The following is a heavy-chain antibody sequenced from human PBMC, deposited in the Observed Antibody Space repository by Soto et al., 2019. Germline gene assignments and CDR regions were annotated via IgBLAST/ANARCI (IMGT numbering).Heavy chain of an antibody. V-gene: IGHV3-23*01. Sequence: GGSLRLSCAASGFTFSSYAMSWVRQAPGKGLEWVSGISGSGDSTYYADSVKGRFTISRDNSKNTLYLQMNSLRAEDTAVYYCAKDFGYCSSTSCYMSWFAPWGQGTLVTVSS. CDR3: AKDFGYCSSTSCYMSWFAP. J-gene: IGHJ5*02. CDR2: ISGSGDST. CDR1: GFTFSSYA. D-gene: IGHD2-2*02.